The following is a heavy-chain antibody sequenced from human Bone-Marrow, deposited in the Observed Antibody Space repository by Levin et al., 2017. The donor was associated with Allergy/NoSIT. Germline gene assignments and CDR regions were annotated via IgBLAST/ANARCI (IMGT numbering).Heavy chain of an antibody. CDR3: ARLTIARFSGYSILDY. V-gene: IGHV3-53*01. CDR1: GFTVSTNF. Sequence: PGGSLRLSCALSGFTVSTNFMNWVRQAPGKGLEWISVLYASGSTEYADSVKGRFTVSRDNSKNTLYLQMNSLRAEDTAIYYCARLTIARFSGYSILDYWGQGTQVTVSS. D-gene: IGHD2-15*01. CDR2: LYASGST. J-gene: IGHJ4*02.